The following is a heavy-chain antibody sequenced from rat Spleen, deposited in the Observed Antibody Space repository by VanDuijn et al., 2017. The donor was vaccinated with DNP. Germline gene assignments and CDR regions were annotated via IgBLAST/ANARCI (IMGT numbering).Heavy chain of an antibody. Sequence: EVQLQESGSGLVKPSQSLSLTCSVTGYSITSNYWGWIRKFPGNKLEYIGHISYSGGTNYNPSLKSRISLTRDTSKNHFFLHLNSVTTEDTATYYCARWTRYFDYWGQGVMVTVSS. V-gene: IGHV3-1*01. CDR3: ARWTRYFDY. CDR2: ISYSGGT. D-gene: IGHD1-7*01. J-gene: IGHJ2*01. CDR1: GYSITSNY.